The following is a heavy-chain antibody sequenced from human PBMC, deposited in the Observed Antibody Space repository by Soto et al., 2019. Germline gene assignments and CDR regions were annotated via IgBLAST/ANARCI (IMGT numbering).Heavy chain of an antibody. V-gene: IGHV3-53*01. CDR2: IYSGGST. J-gene: IGHJ6*02. CDR1: GFTASSSN. D-gene: IGHD6-13*01. Sequence: LRLSCAASGFTASSSNMNWVRQAPGKGLECVSVIYSGGSTYFADSVKGRFTISRDNSKNTLYLQMNSLRAEDTAVYYCARVSPTATADTYYYYGMDVWGQGTTVTVSS. CDR3: ARVSPTATADTYYYYGMDV.